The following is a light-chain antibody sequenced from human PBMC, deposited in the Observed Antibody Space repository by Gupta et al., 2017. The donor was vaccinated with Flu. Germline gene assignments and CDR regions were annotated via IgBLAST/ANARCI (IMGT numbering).Light chain of an antibody. CDR3: HQRTDWPPGFT. CDR1: QSIYSSY. V-gene: IGKV3-11*01. J-gene: IGKJ3*01. Sequence: EIVLTQSPATLSLSPGERATLSCRASQSIYSSYLAWYQQKPGQAPRLLIYDTSNRATGIPARFSGSGAGTDFTLTISSREPEDFAVYYCHQRTDWPPGFTFGHGTKIDV. CDR2: DTS.